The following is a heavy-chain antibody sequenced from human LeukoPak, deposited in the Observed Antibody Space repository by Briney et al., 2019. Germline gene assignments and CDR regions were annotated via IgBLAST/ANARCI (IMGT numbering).Heavy chain of an antibody. Sequence: PSQTLSLTCTVSGGSISSGGYYWSWIRQPPGKGLEWIGYIYHSGSTYYNPSLKSRVTISVDRSKNQFSLKLSSETAADTAVYYCARERCSSTSCHDWGAYMDVWGKGTTATVSS. J-gene: IGHJ6*03. CDR2: IYHSGST. V-gene: IGHV4-30-2*01. CDR1: GGSISSGGYY. CDR3: ARERCSSTSCHDWGAYMDV. D-gene: IGHD2-2*01.